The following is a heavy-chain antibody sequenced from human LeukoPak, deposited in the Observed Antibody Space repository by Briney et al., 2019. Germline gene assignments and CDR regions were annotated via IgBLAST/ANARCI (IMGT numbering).Heavy chain of an antibody. J-gene: IGHJ4*02. V-gene: IGHV3-48*03. CDR3: ATRVPYTGYKN. CDR2: MSRSGTTI. D-gene: IGHD5-24*01. CDR1: GLTLSSYE. Sequence: GGSLRLSCTISGLTLSSYELNWVRQAPGKGLEWVSYMSRSGTTIYYADSVTGRFTISRDNAKNSLYLQMNSLRVEDTAVYYCATRVPYTGYKNWGQGTLVTVSS.